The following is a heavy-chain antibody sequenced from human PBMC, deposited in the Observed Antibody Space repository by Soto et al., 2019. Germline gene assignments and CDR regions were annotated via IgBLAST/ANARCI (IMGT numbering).Heavy chain of an antibody. Sequence: EVQLLESGGGLVQPGGSLRLSCVASGLTFSNYALLWVRQAPGKGLEWVSGIGYGGGGTYYADSVKGRLTISRHNSKNTVYLQMSSLRAEDTAVYYCVKNKGSTVSPSDYYYNGMDVWGQGTKVTVSS. CDR1: GLTFSNYA. CDR3: VKNKGSTVSPSDYYYNGMDV. D-gene: IGHD4-17*01. CDR2: IGYGGGGT. V-gene: IGHV3-23*01. J-gene: IGHJ6*02.